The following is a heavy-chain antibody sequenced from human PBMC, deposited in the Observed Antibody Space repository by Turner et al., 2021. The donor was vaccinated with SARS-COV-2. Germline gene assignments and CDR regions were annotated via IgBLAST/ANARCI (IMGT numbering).Heavy chain of an antibody. Sequence: QVQLVQSGAEVTKPGASVKVSCQASGYTFISYGISWVRQAPGQGLEWMGWIPAYNGNTNYAQKIQGRVTMTTDKSTSTAYMELRSLRSDDTAVYYCARLGGGDRPGDYWGQGTLVTVSS. CDR1: GYTFISYG. CDR2: IPAYNGNT. D-gene: IGHD2-21*02. V-gene: IGHV1-18*01. CDR3: ARLGGGDRPGDY. J-gene: IGHJ4*02.